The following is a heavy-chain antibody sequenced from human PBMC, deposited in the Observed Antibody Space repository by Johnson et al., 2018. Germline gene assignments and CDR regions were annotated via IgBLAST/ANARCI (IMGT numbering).Heavy chain of an antibody. J-gene: IGHJ3*02. D-gene: IGHD6-19*01. CDR3: AREGFSSGRAGVFDI. Sequence: QVQLVQSGGGVVQXGRSLRLSCAVSGLTLSRSIIHWVRQAPGKGLEWVALISPDESLKAYADSEKGRFPISRDISQNKLYLEMNSLRPEDTAVCYCAREGFSSGRAGVFDIWGQGTLVTVSS. CDR1: GLTLSRSI. V-gene: IGHV3-30*03. CDR2: ISPDESLK.